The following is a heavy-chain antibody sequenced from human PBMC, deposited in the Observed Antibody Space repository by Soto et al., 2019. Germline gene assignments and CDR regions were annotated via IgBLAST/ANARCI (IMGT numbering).Heavy chain of an antibody. CDR1: GFTFSSYA. D-gene: IGHD2-2*01. Sequence: GGSLRLSCAASGFTFSSYAMSWVRQAPGKGLEWVSAISGSGGSTYYADSVKGRFTISRDNSKNTLYLQMNSLRAEDTAVYYCAKAIVPAAYLPGYYYYYYGMDVWGQGTTVTVSS. V-gene: IGHV3-23*01. J-gene: IGHJ6*02. CDR2: ISGSGGST. CDR3: AKAIVPAAYLPGYYYYYYGMDV.